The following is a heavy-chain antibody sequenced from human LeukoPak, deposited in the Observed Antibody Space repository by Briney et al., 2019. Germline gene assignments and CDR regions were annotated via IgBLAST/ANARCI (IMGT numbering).Heavy chain of an antibody. V-gene: IGHV3-74*01. D-gene: IGHD1-1*01. CDR2: INSDGSST. CDR1: GFTFSSYW. CDR3: ATSMGYNWNDVFFDY. J-gene: IGHJ4*02. Sequence: GGSLRLSCAASGFTFSSYWMHWVRQAPGKGLVWVSRINSDGSSTSYADSVKGRFTISRDNAKNTLYLQMNSLRAEDTAVYYCATSMGYNWNDVFFDYWGQGTLVTVSS.